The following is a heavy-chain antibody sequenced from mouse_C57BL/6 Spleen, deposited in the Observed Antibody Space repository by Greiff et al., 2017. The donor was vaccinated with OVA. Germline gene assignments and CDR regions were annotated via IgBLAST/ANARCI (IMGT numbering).Heavy chain of an antibody. CDR2: IDPENGDT. CDR3: TTHGYYNY. D-gene: IGHD2-3*01. Sequence: VQLKESGAELVRPGASVKLSCTASGFNIKDDYMHWVKQRPEQGLEWIGWIDPENGDTEYASKFQGKATITADTSSNTAYLQLSSLTSEDTAVYYCTTHGYYNYWGQGTTLTVSS. CDR1: GFNIKDDY. J-gene: IGHJ2*01. V-gene: IGHV14-4*01.